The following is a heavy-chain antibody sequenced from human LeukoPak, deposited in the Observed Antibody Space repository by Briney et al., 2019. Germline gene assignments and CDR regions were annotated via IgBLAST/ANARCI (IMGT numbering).Heavy chain of an antibody. CDR2: INPNSGDT. J-gene: IGHJ4*02. Sequence: ASVKVSCKASGYTFTGYHMHWVRQAPGQGLEWMGWINPNSGDTNYAQMFQGRVTMTRDTSISTAYMELSSLISDDTAVYYCARDQSYYDAGDQRFDYWGQGTLVTVSS. D-gene: IGHD3-22*01. CDR3: ARDQSYYDAGDQRFDY. CDR1: GYTFTGYH. V-gene: IGHV1-2*02.